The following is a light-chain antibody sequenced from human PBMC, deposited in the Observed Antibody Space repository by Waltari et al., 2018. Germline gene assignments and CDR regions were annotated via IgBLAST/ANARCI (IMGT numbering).Light chain of an antibody. J-gene: IGKJ1*01. CDR1: QSISIY. CDR2: AAS. V-gene: IGKV1-39*01. CDR3: QKSSSTPPWT. Sequence: DIQMTQSPSSLSASVGDGVTITCRASQSISIYLNWYQKKPGKAPKLLIYAASTLPSGVPSRCSGSGSGTEFTITISSLQPEDFATYYCQKSSSTPPWTFGQGTKVEIK.